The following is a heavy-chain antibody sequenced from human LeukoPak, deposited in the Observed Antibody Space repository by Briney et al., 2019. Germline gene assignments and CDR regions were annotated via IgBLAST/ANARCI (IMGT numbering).Heavy chain of an antibody. J-gene: IGHJ4*02. Sequence: ASVKVSCKASGYTFTTYAMNWVRQAPGQGLEWMGWINTNTGNPTYAQGFTGRVVLSLETCVSTAYLQISTLRAEDTAVYYCARDETDLRVGYWGQGTLVTVSS. V-gene: IGHV7-4-1*02. CDR3: ARDETDLRVGY. D-gene: IGHD3-3*01. CDR1: GYTFTTYA. CDR2: INTNTGNP.